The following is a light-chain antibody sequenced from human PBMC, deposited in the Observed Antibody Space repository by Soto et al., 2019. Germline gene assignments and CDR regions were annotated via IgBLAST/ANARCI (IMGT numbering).Light chain of an antibody. CDR2: GAS. V-gene: IGKV3-15*01. J-gene: IGKJ1*01. CDR1: QSADIN. CDR3: QQYKSFWT. Sequence: EIVLTQSPATLSVSPGERVTLSCRASQSADINLAWYQQKPGQAPRLLIYGASTRATDMPGRFSGSGSGTEFTLTISSLQSEDFATYYCQQYKSFWTFGQGTKVDI.